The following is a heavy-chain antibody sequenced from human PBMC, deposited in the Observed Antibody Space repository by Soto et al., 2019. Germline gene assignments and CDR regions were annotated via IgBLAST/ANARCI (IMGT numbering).Heavy chain of an antibody. J-gene: IGHJ5*01. CDR2: TYYRSKWYN. Sequence: QVQLQQSGPGLVKPSQTLSLTCAISGDSVSSNSATWDWIRQSPSRGLEWLGRTYYRSKWYNDYAVSVKSRITINPDTSNNQLSLQLNSVTPDDTAVYYCARLIGNSWLDSWGREPWSPSPQ. CDR1: GDSVSSNSAT. D-gene: IGHD2-8*01. V-gene: IGHV6-1*01. CDR3: ARLIGNSWLDS.